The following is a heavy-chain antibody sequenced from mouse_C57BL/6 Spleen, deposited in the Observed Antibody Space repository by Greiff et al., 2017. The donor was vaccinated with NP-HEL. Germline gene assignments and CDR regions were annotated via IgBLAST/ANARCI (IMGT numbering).Heavy chain of an antibody. D-gene: IGHD2-4*01. CDR2: IYPGSGNT. Sequence: QVQLQQSGAELVRPGASVKLSCKASGYTFTDYYINWVKQRPGQGLEWIARIYPGSGNTYYNEKFKGKATLTAEKSSSTAYMQLSSLTSEDSAVYFCAIDYDYFDYWGQGTTLTVSS. J-gene: IGHJ2*01. CDR1: GYTFTDYY. V-gene: IGHV1-76*01. CDR3: AIDYDYFDY.